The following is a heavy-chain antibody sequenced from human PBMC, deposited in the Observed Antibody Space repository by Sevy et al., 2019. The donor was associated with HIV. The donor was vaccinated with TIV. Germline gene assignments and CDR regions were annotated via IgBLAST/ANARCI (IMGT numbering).Heavy chain of an antibody. D-gene: IGHD3-22*01. CDR2: ISGSGGST. J-gene: IGHJ4*02. Sequence: GGSLRLSCAASGFTFSSYAMSWVRQAPGKGLEWVSAISGSGGSTDYADSVKGRFTISRANSKNTLYLQMNSLRAEDTAVYYCAKDPDYYDSSGYPGIEDYWGQGTLVTVSS. CDR3: AKDPDYYDSSGYPGIEDY. CDR1: GFTFSSYA. V-gene: IGHV3-23*01.